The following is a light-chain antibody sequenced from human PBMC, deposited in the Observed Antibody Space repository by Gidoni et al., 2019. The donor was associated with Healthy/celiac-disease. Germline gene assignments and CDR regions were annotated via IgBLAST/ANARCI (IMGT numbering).Light chain of an antibody. CDR1: ALPKQY. CDR2: KDS. CDR3: QSADSSGTYRV. J-gene: IGLJ3*02. Sequence: SYELTQPPSVSVSPGQTARSTCSGDALPKQYAYWYQQKPGQAPVLVIYKDSERPSGIPERFSGSSSGTTVTLTIGGVQAEDEADYYCQSADSSGTYRVFGGGTKLTVL. V-gene: IGLV3-25*02.